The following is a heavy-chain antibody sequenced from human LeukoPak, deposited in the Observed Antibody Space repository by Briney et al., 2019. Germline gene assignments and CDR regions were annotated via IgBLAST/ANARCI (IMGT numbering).Heavy chain of an antibody. CDR1: GFTFSSYA. D-gene: IGHD4-17*01. Sequence: GGSLRLSCAASGFTFSSYAMSWVRQAPGKGLEWVSAISGSGGSTYYADSVKGRFTISRDNSKNTLYLQMNSLRAEDTAVYYCARVRDYGDYAFDYWGQGTLVTVSS. J-gene: IGHJ4*02. CDR2: ISGSGGST. CDR3: ARVRDYGDYAFDY. V-gene: IGHV3-23*01.